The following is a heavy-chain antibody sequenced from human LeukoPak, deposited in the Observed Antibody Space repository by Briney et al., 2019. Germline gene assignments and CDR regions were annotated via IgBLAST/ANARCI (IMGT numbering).Heavy chain of an antibody. J-gene: IGHJ6*02. CDR2: IYYSGST. V-gene: IGHV4-59*01. Sequence: SETLSLTCAVSGGSISSYYWSWIRQPPGKGLEWIGYIYYSGSTNYNPSLKSRVTISVDTSKNQFSLKLSSVTAADTAVYYCARQYYYGMDVWGQGTTVTVSS. CDR1: GGSISSYY. CDR3: ARQYYYGMDV.